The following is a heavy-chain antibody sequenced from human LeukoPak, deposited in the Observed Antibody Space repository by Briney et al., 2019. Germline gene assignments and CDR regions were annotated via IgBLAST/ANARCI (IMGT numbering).Heavy chain of an antibody. CDR1: GYRFTDYY. V-gene: IGHV1-2*02. D-gene: IGHD6-13*01. Sequence: ASVKVSCKASGYRFTDYYKHWVRQAPGQGLEWRGWFNPVSGGTHYAQKFQGRVSMTTDTTISTAYRERTSLRSDDTAVYFLASALNSRSISWWGQGTRVTVSS. CDR2: FNPVSGGT. CDR3: ASALNSRSISW. J-gene: IGHJ4*02.